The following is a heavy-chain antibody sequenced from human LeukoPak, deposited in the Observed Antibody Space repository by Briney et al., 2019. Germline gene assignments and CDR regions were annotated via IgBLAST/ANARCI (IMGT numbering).Heavy chain of an antibody. CDR2: ISYIVNT. CDR3: ARDPTTVTKGLDI. D-gene: IGHD4-17*01. CDR1: GGSISSHY. J-gene: IGHJ3*02. Sequence: SETLSLTCTVSGGSISSHYWSWIRQPPGKGLELIGYISYIVNTNYNPSLKSRVTISVDTSKNQFSLKLSSVTAADAAVYFCARDPTTVTKGLDIWGQGTMVTVSS. V-gene: IGHV4-59*11.